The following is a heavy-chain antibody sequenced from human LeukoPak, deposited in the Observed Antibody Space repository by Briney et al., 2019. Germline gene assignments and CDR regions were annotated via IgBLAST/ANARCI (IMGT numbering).Heavy chain of an antibody. CDR2: ISSSSIYI. V-gene: IGHV3-21*04. J-gene: IGHJ6*02. Sequence: GGSLRLSCAASGFTFSSYDMNWVRQAPGKGLEWVSSISSSSIYIYYADSVKGRVTISRDNAKNSLYLQMNSLRAEDTALYYCAKDGGSGSYYYYGMDVWGQGTTVTVSS. CDR1: GFTFSSYD. D-gene: IGHD1-26*01. CDR3: AKDGGSGSYYYYGMDV.